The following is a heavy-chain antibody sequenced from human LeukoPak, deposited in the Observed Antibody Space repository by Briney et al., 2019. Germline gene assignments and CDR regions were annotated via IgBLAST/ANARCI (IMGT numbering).Heavy chain of an antibody. D-gene: IGHD6-6*01. Sequence: PSETLSLTCSVSGGSSSNYYWSWIRQPPGRGLEWMGYIYYSGSTNSNASLKSRVTIFVDPSKNQFSLRLSSVTAEDTAVYYCARHRAYSYSSPFDIWGQGTMVTVSS. CDR1: GGSSSNYY. CDR3: ARHRAYSYSSPFDI. V-gene: IGHV4-59*08. CDR2: IYYSGST. J-gene: IGHJ3*02.